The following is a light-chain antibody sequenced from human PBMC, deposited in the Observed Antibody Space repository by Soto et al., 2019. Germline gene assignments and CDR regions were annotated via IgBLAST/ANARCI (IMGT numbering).Light chain of an antibody. Sequence: DIQMTQSPSSLSASVGDRVTITCRASQSIGSYLNWYQHKPGKAPNLLIYVASSLQSGVPSRFSGSGSGTDFTLTITSLQSEDFATYYCLQADTFPITFGQGTRLEIK. V-gene: IGKV1-39*01. CDR1: QSIGSY. CDR3: LQADTFPIT. J-gene: IGKJ5*01. CDR2: VAS.